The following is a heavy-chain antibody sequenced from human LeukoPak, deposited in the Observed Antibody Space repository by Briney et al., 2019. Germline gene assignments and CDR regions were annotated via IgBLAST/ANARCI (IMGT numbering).Heavy chain of an antibody. D-gene: IGHD4-11*01. CDR1: GFTFSNYW. J-gene: IGHJ6*02. V-gene: IGHV3-74*01. CDR3: ARMTTVPYGMDV. Sequence: GGSLRLSCAVSGFTFSNYWMHWVRQAPGEALMWVSRIKSDGSSTTYADSVKGRFTISRDNSKNTLYLQMNSLRAEDTAVYYCARMTTVPYGMDVWGQGTTVTVSS. CDR2: IKSDGSST.